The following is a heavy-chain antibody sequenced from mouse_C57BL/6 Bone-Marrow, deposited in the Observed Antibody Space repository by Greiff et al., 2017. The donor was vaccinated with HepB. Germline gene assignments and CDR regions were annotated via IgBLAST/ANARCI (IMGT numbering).Heavy chain of an antibody. D-gene: IGHD1-2*01. CDR2: IYPGDGDT. CDR3: ARRKVLRLYYFDY. Sequence: QVQLKESGPELVKPGASVKISCKASGYAFSSSWMNWVKQRPGKGLEWIGRIYPGDGDTNYNGKFKGKATLTADKSSSTAYMQLSSLTSEDSAVYFCARRKVLRLYYFDYWGQGTTLTVSS. V-gene: IGHV1-82*01. CDR1: GYAFSSSW. J-gene: IGHJ2*01.